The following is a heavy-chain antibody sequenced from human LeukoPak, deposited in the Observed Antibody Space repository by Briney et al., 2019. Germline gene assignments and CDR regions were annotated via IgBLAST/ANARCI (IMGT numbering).Heavy chain of an antibody. J-gene: IGHJ5*02. D-gene: IGHD4-17*01. V-gene: IGHV5-51*04. CDR2: IYPGDSDT. Sequence: GESLKISCKGSGYRFTTYWIGWVRQMPGKGLEWMGIIYPGDSDTRYSPSFQGQVTISADNPINTAYLQWSSLKASDTAIYYCARFRTVTTPFDPWGQGTLVTVSS. CDR3: ARFRTVTTPFDP. CDR1: GYRFTTYW.